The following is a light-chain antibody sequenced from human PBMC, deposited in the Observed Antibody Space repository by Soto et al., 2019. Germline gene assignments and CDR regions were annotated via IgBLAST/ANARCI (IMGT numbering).Light chain of an antibody. CDR2: AAS. CDR1: QTLNTY. V-gene: IGKV1-39*01. J-gene: IGKJ1*01. CDR3: QQSYSTPWT. Sequence: DVQLTQSPSSLYASVGDRVTITCRASQTLNTYLNWYQQKPGKAPKLLIYAASSLQTGVPSRFSGSGSGTDFTLTISSLQPEDFATYYCQQSYSTPWTFGQGTKVDIK.